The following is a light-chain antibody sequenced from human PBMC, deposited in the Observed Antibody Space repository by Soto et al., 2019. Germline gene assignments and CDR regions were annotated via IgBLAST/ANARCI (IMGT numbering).Light chain of an antibody. J-gene: IGKJ1*01. CDR3: QQYNSYSST. CDR2: DAS. CDR1: QSITYW. V-gene: IGKV1-5*01. Sequence: DIQMTQPPSTLSASVGDRVAITCRASQSITYWLAWYQQKPGKAPKLLIYDASSLESGVPSRFSGSGSGTEFTLTISGLQPDDFATYYCQQYNSYSSTFGQGTKVDIK.